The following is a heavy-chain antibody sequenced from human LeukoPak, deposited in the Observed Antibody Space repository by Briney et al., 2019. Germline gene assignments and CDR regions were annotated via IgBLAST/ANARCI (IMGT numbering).Heavy chain of an antibody. D-gene: IGHD1-26*01. CDR1: GGSISSSGYY. Sequence: SETLSLTCTVSGGSISSSGYYWGWIRQPPGKGLESIASIYYSGSTYYNPSLKSRVTISVDTSKNQLSLKLSSLTAADTAVYYCARHEYSGSYYGLSWFDPWGQGTLVTVSS. CDR3: ARHEYSGSYYGLSWFDP. J-gene: IGHJ5*02. CDR2: IYYSGST. V-gene: IGHV4-39*01.